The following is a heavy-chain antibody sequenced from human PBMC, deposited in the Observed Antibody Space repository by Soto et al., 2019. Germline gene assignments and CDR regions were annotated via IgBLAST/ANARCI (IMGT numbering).Heavy chain of an antibody. J-gene: IGHJ5*02. CDR1: GFTFSSYA. CDR3: ARGWGSWFDP. D-gene: IGHD3-16*01. V-gene: IGHV3-30-3*01. Sequence: GGSLRLSCAASGFTFSSYAMHWVRQAPGKGLEWVAVISYDGSNKYYADSVKGRFTISRDNSKNTLYLQMNSLRAEDTAVYYCARGWGSWFDPWGQGTLVTVSS. CDR2: ISYDGSNK.